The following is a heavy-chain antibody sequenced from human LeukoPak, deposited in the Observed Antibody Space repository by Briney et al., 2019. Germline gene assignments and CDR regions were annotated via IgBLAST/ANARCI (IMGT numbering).Heavy chain of an antibody. CDR3: ARGRLDYYGSGSAGWFDP. CDR1: GGSFSGYY. D-gene: IGHD3-10*01. Sequence: SETLSLTCAVYGGSFSGYYWSWIRQPPGKGLEWIGEINHSGSTNYNPSLKSRVTISVDTSKNQSSLKLSSVTAADTAVYYCARGRLDYYGSGSAGWFDPWGQGTLVTVSS. J-gene: IGHJ5*02. CDR2: INHSGST. V-gene: IGHV4-34*01.